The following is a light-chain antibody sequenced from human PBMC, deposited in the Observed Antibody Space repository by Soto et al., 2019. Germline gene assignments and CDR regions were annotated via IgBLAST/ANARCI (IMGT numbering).Light chain of an antibody. CDR1: QSISSW. CDR2: DAS. V-gene: IGKV1-5*01. CDR3: QQYNSYSRT. J-gene: IGKJ1*01. Sequence: DIQMTQSPSTLSASVGDRVTITCRASQSISSWLAWYQQKPGKAPKLLIYDASSLESGVPSRFSGSGSGTEFTLTISCLQPDDFATYYCQQYNSYSRTFGQGTKVDMK.